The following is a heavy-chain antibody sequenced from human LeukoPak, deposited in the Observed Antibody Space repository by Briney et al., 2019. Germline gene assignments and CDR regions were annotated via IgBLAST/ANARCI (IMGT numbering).Heavy chain of an antibody. Sequence: QPGGSLRLSCVASGFTFSSYEMNWVRQAPGKGLEWVSYISTSGNTIYYADSVKGRFTLSRDNAKNSLSLQVNSLRAEDTAFYYGAGGGSGARRHTFDIWGQGTVVTVSS. CDR2: ISTSGNTI. J-gene: IGHJ3*02. CDR1: GFTFSSYE. D-gene: IGHD3-16*01. V-gene: IGHV3-48*03. CDR3: AGGGSGARRHTFDI.